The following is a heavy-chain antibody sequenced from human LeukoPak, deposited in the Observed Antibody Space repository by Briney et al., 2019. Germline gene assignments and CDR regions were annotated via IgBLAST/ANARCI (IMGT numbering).Heavy chain of an antibody. J-gene: IGHJ4*02. V-gene: IGHV3-48*02. CDR2: ISSSSSTI. CDR3: ASELDYGDYGVPFDY. D-gene: IGHD4-17*01. CDR1: GFTFSSYS. Sequence: GGSLRLPCAASGFTFSSYSMNWVRQAPGKGLEWVSYISSSSSTIYYADSVKGRFTISRDNAKNSLYLQMNSLRDEDTAVYYCASELDYGDYGVPFDYWGQGTLVTVSS.